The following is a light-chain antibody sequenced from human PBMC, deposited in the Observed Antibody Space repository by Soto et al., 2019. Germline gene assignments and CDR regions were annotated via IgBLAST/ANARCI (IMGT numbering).Light chain of an antibody. Sequence: EIVLTQAPTTLSFSPGERATLSCRASQTVSKYLAWYQQKPGQAPRLLIYSSSSRAAGVSDRFSGSGSGTDFSLTISRLEPEDFAMYYCQQYGRSPTWTFGQGTKVDIK. CDR3: QQYGRSPTWT. CDR2: SSS. J-gene: IGKJ1*01. CDR1: QTVSKY. V-gene: IGKV3-20*01.